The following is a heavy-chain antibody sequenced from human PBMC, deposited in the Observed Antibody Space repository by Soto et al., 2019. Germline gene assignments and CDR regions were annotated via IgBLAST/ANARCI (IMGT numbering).Heavy chain of an antibody. CDR3: ARDRSADRFVQYFQH. V-gene: IGHV3-30*03. J-gene: IGHJ1*01. CDR1: GFNFSTSG. D-gene: IGHD6-19*01. CDR2: ISNDGSRQ. Sequence: GGSLRLSCVASGFNFSTSGMDWVRQVPGKGLEWVAVISNDGSRQYYAESVKGRSTISRDNSKKIVYLQMNSLRAEDTAVYYCARDRSADRFVQYFQHWGPGTLVTVSS.